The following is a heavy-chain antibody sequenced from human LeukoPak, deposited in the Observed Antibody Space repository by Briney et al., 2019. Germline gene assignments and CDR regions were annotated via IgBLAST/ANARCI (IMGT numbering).Heavy chain of an antibody. D-gene: IGHD6-19*01. Sequence: GGSLRLSCAASGFTFSSYGMHWVRQAPGKGLEWVSYISSSGSTIYYADSVKGRFTISRDNAKNSLYLQMNSLRAEDTAVYYCARVKYSSGWYYDYWGQGTLVTVSS. V-gene: IGHV3-48*04. J-gene: IGHJ4*02. CDR1: GFTFSSYG. CDR3: ARVKYSSGWYYDY. CDR2: ISSSGSTI.